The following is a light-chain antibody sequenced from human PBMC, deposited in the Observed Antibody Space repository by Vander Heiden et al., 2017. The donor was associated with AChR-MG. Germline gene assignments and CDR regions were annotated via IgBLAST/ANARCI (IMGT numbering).Light chain of an antibody. V-gene: IGLV2-14*03. CDR1: SSYVGAYNY. J-gene: IGLJ3*02. Sequence: QSALTQPASVSGSPGPSITISCTGTSSYVGAYNYVSWYQQHPGKAPKLMIYDVSNRPSGVSNRFSGSKSGNTASLTISGLQAEGEADYYCSSYTSSSTWVFGGGTKLTVL. CDR3: SSYTSSSTWV. CDR2: DVS.